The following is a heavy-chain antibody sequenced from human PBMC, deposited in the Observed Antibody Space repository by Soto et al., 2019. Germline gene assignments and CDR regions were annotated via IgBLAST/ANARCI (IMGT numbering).Heavy chain of an antibody. CDR1: GFTFSNAW. CDR2: IKSKTDGGTT. V-gene: IGHV3-15*01. Sequence: PXGTLILSCTASGFTFSNAWMSWVRQAPGRGLEWVGRIKSKTDGGTTDYAAPVKGRFTISRDDSKNTLFLQMNSLRAEDTAVYYWARDGYYYGSGSLDYYYGMDVWGQGPTVTVSS. CDR3: ARDGYYYGSGSLDYYYGMDV. J-gene: IGHJ6*02. D-gene: IGHD3-10*01.